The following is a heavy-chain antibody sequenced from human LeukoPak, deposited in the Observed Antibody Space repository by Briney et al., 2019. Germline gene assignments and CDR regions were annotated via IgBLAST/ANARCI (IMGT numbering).Heavy chain of an antibody. J-gene: IGHJ5*02. Sequence: GGSLRLSCAASGFTFSSYAMSWVRQAPGKGLEWVSAIGGSGGSTYYADSVKGRFTISRDNSKNTLYLQMNSLRAEDTAVYYCAKETWELRNGTWFDPWGQGTLVTVSS. CDR3: AKETWELRNGTWFDP. V-gene: IGHV3-23*01. CDR1: GFTFSSYA. D-gene: IGHD1-26*01. CDR2: IGGSGGST.